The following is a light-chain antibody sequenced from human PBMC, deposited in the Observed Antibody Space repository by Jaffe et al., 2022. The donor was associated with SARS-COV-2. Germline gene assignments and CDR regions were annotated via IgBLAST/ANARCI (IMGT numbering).Light chain of an antibody. Sequence: EIVLTQSPATLSLSPGERATLSCRASQSVSSYLAWYQQKPGQAPRLLIYDTSNRATGIPARFSGSGSGTDFTLTISSLEPEDFAVYYCQHRSNWPLTFGGGTKVEIK. CDR1: QSVSSY. CDR3: QHRSNWPLT. J-gene: IGKJ4*01. V-gene: IGKV3-11*01. CDR2: DTS.